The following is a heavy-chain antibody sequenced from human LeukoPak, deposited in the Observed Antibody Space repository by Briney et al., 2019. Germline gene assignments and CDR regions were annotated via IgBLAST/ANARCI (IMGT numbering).Heavy chain of an antibody. D-gene: IGHD3-3*01. CDR1: GFTVSRNY. CDR3: SGGTLDYYYYSYTDV. J-gene: IGHJ6*03. V-gene: IGHV3-66*02. CDR2: IYRVGST. Sequence: GGSLRLSCAASGFTVSRNYMSWVGQAPGKGLGWVSLIYRVGSTYHADCVKGGVTIPRDNTKRTRYLQMNSLRAEDRALYYFSGGTLDYYYYSYTDVWGKRATVTVSS.